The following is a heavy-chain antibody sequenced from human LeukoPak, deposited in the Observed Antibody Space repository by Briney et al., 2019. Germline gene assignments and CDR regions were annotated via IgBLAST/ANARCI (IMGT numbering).Heavy chain of an antibody. V-gene: IGHV3-30*02. CDR2: IRYDGSNK. J-gene: IGHJ6*03. CDR1: GFTFSYNG. Sequence: GGSLRLSCVASGFTFSYNGMHWVRQAPDKGLEWVAFIRYDGSNKYYADSVKDRFTISRDNSKNTLYLQMNSLRDEDTAVYYCAKRGVEVATIYYMDVWGKGTAVT. CDR3: AKRGVEVATIYYMDV. D-gene: IGHD5-24*01.